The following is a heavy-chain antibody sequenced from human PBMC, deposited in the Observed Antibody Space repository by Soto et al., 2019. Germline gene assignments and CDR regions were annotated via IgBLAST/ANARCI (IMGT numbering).Heavy chain of an antibody. Sequence: LRLSCAASGFIFSRYGMHWVRQAPGKGLEWVAVISYDGSNKYYAESVKGRFIISRDKSENTLYLQMNSLRAEDTAVYYCAKDLGSGKPYYYYAMDVWGQGTTVTVSS. CDR2: ISYDGSNK. CDR3: AKDLGSGKPYYYYAMDV. V-gene: IGHV3-30*18. CDR1: GFIFSRYG. D-gene: IGHD3-10*01. J-gene: IGHJ6*02.